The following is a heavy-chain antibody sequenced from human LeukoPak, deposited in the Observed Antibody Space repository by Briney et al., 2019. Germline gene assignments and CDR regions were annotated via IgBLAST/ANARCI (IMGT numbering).Heavy chain of an antibody. J-gene: IGHJ4*02. Sequence: GGSLRLSCAASGFTFSSYWMSWVRQAPGKGLEWVSAISGSVGSTYYADSVKGRFTISRDNSKNTLYLQMNSLRAEDTAVYYCAKESDYDSSGYYPPEIDYWGQGTLVTVSS. CDR3: AKESDYDSSGYYPPEIDY. V-gene: IGHV3-23*01. CDR2: ISGSVGST. CDR1: GFTFSSYW. D-gene: IGHD3-22*01.